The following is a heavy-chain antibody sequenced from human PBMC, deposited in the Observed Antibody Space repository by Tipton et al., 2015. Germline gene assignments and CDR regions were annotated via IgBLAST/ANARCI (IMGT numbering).Heavy chain of an antibody. V-gene: IGHV3-30*18. D-gene: IGHD6-19*01. J-gene: IGHJ6*02. CDR1: GFTFSSYG. CDR3: AKDHFIGSGWDYYYYYGMDV. CDR2: ISYDGRNK. Sequence: RSLRLSCAASGFTFSSYGMHWVRQAPGKGLEWVAVISYDGRNKYYADSVKSRFTISRDNSKNTLYMEMNSLRAEDTAMYYCAKDHFIGSGWDYYYYYGMDVWGQGTTVTVSS.